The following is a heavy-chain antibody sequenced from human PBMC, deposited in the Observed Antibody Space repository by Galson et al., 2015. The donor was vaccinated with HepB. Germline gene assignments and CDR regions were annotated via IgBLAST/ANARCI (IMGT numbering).Heavy chain of an antibody. Sequence: SLRLSCAASGFTFTNYWMHWVRQAPGKGLEWVGNIKTDGSETYYVDSVKGRFTISRDNARNSLSLQMNSLRAEDTAIYYCAKGLGYVGNHFDCWGQGTLVTVFS. CDR1: GFTFTNYW. CDR3: AKGLGYVGNHFDC. V-gene: IGHV3-7*01. J-gene: IGHJ4*02. D-gene: IGHD5-18*01. CDR2: IKTDGSET.